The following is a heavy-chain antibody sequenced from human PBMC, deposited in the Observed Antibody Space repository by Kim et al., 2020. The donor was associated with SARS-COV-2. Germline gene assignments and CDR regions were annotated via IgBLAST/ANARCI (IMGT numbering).Heavy chain of an antibody. V-gene: IGHV4-39*07. D-gene: IGHD2-15*01. J-gene: IGHJ3*02. CDR1: GGSISSSSYY. CDR3: ARAPSALVVVAATRDAFDI. CDR2: IYYSGST. Sequence: SETLSLTCTVSGGSISSSSYYWGWIRQPPGKGLEWIGSIYYSGSTYYNPSLKSRVTISVDTSKNQFSLKLSSVTAADTAVYYCARAPSALVVVAATRDAFDIWGQGTMVTVSS.